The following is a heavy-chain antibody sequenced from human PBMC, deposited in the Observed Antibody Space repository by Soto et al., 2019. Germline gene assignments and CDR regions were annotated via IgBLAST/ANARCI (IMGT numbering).Heavy chain of an antibody. CDR1: GFTFDNCS. CDR2: ISVSGGST. D-gene: IGHD6-19*01. J-gene: IGHJ4*02. V-gene: IGHV3-23*01. CDR3: AKGNTSGWYYFDV. Sequence: XGSLRLTCAASGFTFDNCSMSWVRQAPGKGLEWILGISVSGGSTYYADSVKGRFTISRDNSKNTVYLQMNSLRADDTAVYYCAKGNTSGWYYFDVWGQGTLVTVSS.